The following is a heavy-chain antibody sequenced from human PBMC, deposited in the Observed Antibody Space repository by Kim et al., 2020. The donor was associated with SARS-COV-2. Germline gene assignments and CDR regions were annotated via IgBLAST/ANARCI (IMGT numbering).Heavy chain of an antibody. CDR1: NGSLSVYY. D-gene: IGHD2-8*01. CDR3: ARSFAWYAFDF. CDR2: IHSSGIT. V-gene: IGHV4-34*01. Sequence: SETLSLTWPVDNGSLSVYYSGWVRQPPGEGLEWIGEIHSSGITKYNPSLKSRVTVTLDTCQNQFSLKLSSLTAADTAVYYCARSFAWYAFDFWGQGSLVTVSS. J-gene: IGHJ4*02.